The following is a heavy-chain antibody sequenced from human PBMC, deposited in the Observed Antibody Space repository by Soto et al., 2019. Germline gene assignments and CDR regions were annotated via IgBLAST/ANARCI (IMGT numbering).Heavy chain of an antibody. J-gene: IGHJ4*02. V-gene: IGHV1-69*13. Sequence: SVKVSCKASGGTFSSYAISWVRQAPGQGLEWMGGIIPIFGTANYAQKFQGRVTITADESTSTAYMELSSLRSEDTAVYYCARSMVATSDFDYWGQGTLVTVSS. CDR3: ARSMVATSDFDY. CDR2: IIPIFGTA. CDR1: GGTFSSYA. D-gene: IGHD5-12*01.